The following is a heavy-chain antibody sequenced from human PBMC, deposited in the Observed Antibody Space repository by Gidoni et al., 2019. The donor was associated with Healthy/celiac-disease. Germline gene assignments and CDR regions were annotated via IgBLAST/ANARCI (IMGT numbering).Heavy chain of an antibody. CDR3: ARDRPPYYYDSSGYLDY. J-gene: IGHJ4*02. CDR2: IKQDGSEK. CDR1: CFTFSSYW. D-gene: IGHD3-22*01. V-gene: IGHV3-7*01. Sequence: EVQLVESGGGLVQPGGSLRLSCAASCFTFSSYWMSWVRQAPGKGLELVANIKQDGSEKYYVDSVKGRFTISRDNAKNSLYLQMNSLRAEDTAVYYCARDRPPYYYDSSGYLDYWGQGTLVTVSS.